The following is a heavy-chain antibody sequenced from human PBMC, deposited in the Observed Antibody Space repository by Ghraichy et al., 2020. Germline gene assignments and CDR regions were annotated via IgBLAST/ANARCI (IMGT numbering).Heavy chain of an antibody. V-gene: IGHV4-59*01. D-gene: IGHD4-17*01. J-gene: IGHJ4*02. Sequence: SETLSLTCTVSGGSISSYYWNWIRQPPGKGLEWIGYFHDSGSTNSNPSLKSRATILVDMSRHQLSLKLTSVTAADTAVYYCASGTTMYYLDYRGQGTLVTVSS. CDR2: FHDSGST. CDR3: ASGTTMYYLDY. CDR1: GGSISSYY.